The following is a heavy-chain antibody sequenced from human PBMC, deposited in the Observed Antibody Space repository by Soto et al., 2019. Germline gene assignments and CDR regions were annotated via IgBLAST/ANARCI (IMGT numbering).Heavy chain of an antibody. CDR3: ARHITMIRGVFYYHYGMDV. D-gene: IGHD3-10*01. V-gene: IGHV4-30-2*02. J-gene: IGHJ6*02. Sequence: SETLSLTCAVSGGSISGGGYSWSWIRKPPGKGLEWIGYIYHSGSTYYNPSLKSRVTISLDTSKNQFSLKLSSVTAADTAVYYCARHITMIRGVFYYHYGMDVWGQGTTVTVSS. CDR2: IYHSGST. CDR1: GGSISGGGYS.